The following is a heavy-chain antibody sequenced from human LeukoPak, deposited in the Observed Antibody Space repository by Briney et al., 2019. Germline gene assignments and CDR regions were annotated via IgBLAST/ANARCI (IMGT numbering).Heavy chain of an antibody. D-gene: IGHD1-26*01. CDR2: IDPSDSYT. V-gene: IGHV5-10-1*01. CDR3: ARGHPSGSYYGVDY. CDR1: GYSFTNYR. J-gene: IGHJ4*02. Sequence: GESLKISCKGSGYSFTNYRISWVRQMPGKGLEWMGRIDPSDSYTNYNPSFQGHVTISADKSISTAYLQWSSLKASDTAMYYCARGHPSGSYYGVDYWGQGTLVTVSS.